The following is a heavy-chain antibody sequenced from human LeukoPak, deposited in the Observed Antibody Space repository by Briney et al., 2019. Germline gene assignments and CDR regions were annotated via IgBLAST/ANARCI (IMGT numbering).Heavy chain of an antibody. J-gene: IGHJ5*02. CDR2: IYHSGST. D-gene: IGHD1-1*01. CDR3: ARGYNWNDGGGWFDP. V-gene: IGHV4-30-2*01. CDR1: GGSISSGGYY. Sequence: PSETLSLTCTVSGGSISSGGYYWSWIRQPPGKGLEWIGYIYHSGSTYYNPSLKSRVTISVDRSKNQFSLKLSSVTAADTAVYYCARGYNWNDGGGWFDPWGQGTLVTVSS.